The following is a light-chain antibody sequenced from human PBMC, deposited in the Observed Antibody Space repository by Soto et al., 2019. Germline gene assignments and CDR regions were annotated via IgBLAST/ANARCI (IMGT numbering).Light chain of an antibody. J-gene: IGLJ1*01. CDR1: SSDVGGYNY. Sequence: QSALTQPASVSGSPGQSITISCTGTSSDVGGYNYVSWYQQHPGKAPKLMIYEVSNRPSGVSNRFSGSKSGNTASLTISELQAEDEADYYCSSYTSSNTLVVFGTGTKVTVL. V-gene: IGLV2-14*01. CDR2: EVS. CDR3: SSYTSSNTLVV.